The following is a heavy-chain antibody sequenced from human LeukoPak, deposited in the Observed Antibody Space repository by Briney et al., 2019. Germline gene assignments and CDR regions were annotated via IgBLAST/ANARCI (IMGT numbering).Heavy chain of an antibody. V-gene: IGHV4-38-2*02. CDR1: GYSISSSYY. CDR2: IYHSGST. CDR3: ARDKTQQLGAFDY. D-gene: IGHD6-13*01. Sequence: PSETLSLTCTVSGYSISSSYYWGWIRQPPGKGLEWIGSIYHSGSTYYNPSLKSRVTISVDTSKNQFSLKLSSVTAADTAVYYCARDKTQQLGAFDYWGQGTLVTVSS. J-gene: IGHJ4*02.